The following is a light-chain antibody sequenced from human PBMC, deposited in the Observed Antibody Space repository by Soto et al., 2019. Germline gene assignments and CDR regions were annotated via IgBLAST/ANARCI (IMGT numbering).Light chain of an antibody. CDR2: KAS. CDR3: QQYNSYSRT. J-gene: IGKJ1*01. CDR1: QSISTW. Sequence: DIQMTQSPSTLSASVGDRVTITCRASQSISTWLAWYQQKPGKAPKVLIYKASSLQSGVPSRFSGSGSGTEFTLTISSLQPDDFATYYCQQYNSYSRTFGQWTKLEIK. V-gene: IGKV1-5*03.